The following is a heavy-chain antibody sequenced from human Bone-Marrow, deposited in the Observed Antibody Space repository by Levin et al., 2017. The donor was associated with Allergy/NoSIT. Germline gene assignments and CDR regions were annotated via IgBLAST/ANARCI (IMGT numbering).Heavy chain of an antibody. CDR1: GFTFSDYY. CDR3: ARVLRDPTTTPHVFWFDP. CDR2: ITGSGSTL. Sequence: GGSLRLSCAASGFTFSDYYMTWIRQAPGKGLEWISYITGSGSTLYYADSVKGRFTFSRDNANNSLFLQMNSLRAEDTAVYYCARVLRDPTTTPHVFWFDPWGQGSLVTVSS. D-gene: IGHD1-1*01. V-gene: IGHV3-11*01. J-gene: IGHJ5*02.